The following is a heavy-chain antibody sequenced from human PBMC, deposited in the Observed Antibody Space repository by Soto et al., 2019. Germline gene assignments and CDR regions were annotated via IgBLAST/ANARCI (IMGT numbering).Heavy chain of an antibody. CDR1: GYTFTSYG. J-gene: IGHJ6*03. D-gene: IGHD6-13*01. Sequence: ASVKVCCKASGYTFTSYGISWVRQAPGQGLERMGWISAYNGNTNYAQKLQGRVTMTTDTSTSTAYMELRSLRSDDTAVYYCARDPFGQQLDTYYYYYDMDVWGKVTTVTVSS. CDR2: ISAYNGNT. V-gene: IGHV1-18*01. CDR3: ARDPFGQQLDTYYYYYDMDV.